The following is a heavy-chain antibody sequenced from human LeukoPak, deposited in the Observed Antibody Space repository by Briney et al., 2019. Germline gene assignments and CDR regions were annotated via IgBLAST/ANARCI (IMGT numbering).Heavy chain of an antibody. CDR1: GLSISTYA. J-gene: IGHJ4*02. Sequence: GGSLRLSCAASGLSISTYAMNWVRQAPGKGLEWVSGISGSSDNTYYADSVKGRFTISRDNSKNTLSLQMSSLRADDTAVYYCAEHQASRPNWGRGTLVTVSS. V-gene: IGHV3-23*01. D-gene: IGHD6-6*01. CDR3: AEHQASRPN. CDR2: ISGSSDNT.